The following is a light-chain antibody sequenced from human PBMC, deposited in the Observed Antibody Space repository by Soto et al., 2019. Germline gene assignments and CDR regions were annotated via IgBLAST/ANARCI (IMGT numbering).Light chain of an antibody. CDR2: DGF. CDR3: QQYANVPLT. Sequence: DIQMTQSPSSLSASVGDRVTITCQASQDIRNRLNWYQQKPGKAPKLLIYDGFNVDSGVQSRFSGVGYGTEFAFTISSLQPEDFATYLCQQYANVPLTFGGGSRVEMK. J-gene: IGKJ4*01. CDR1: QDIRNR. V-gene: IGKV1-33*01.